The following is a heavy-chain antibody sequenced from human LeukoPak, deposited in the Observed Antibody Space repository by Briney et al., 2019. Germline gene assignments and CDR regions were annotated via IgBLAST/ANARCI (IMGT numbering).Heavy chain of an antibody. CDR1: ELPFSSYT. J-gene: IGHJ4*02. CDR2: ISSSSTYI. Sequence: GGSLRLSCAASELPFSSYTINWVRQAPGKGLEWVSSISSSSTYIPYPDSVKGRFTIPRDNAKNSLYLQMNSLRAEDTAVYYCARGGGNFDYWGQGTLVTVSS. V-gene: IGHV3-21*01. CDR3: ARGGGNFDY. D-gene: IGHD2-15*01.